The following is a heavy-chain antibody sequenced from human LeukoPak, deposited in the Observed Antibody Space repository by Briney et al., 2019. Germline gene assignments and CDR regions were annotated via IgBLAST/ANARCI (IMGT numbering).Heavy chain of an antibody. Sequence: GGSLRLSCAASGLTFSSFEMNWVRPAPGKGLEWVSYISSSGTTIYYTYYVEGRFTISRDNAKSSLYLQINSLRAEDTAVYYCARFRVEYSSSNWFDPWGQGTLVTVSS. CDR1: GLTFSSFE. J-gene: IGHJ5*02. D-gene: IGHD6-6*01. CDR3: ARFRVEYSSSNWFDP. CDR2: ISSSGTTI. V-gene: IGHV3-48*03.